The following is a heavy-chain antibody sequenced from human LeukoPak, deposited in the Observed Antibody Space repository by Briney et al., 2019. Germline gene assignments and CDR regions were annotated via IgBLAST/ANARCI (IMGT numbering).Heavy chain of an antibody. Sequence: ASVKVSCKASGYTFNGYYMHWVRQAPGQGPEWMGVISPSGGSTTYAQKFQGRVTLTRDMSTSTDYLELSSLRSEDTAVYYCARIDYYGSGRQWGNAFDIWGQGTMVTVSS. CDR2: ISPSGGST. CDR1: GYTFNGYY. V-gene: IGHV1-46*02. J-gene: IGHJ3*02. D-gene: IGHD3-10*01. CDR3: ARIDYYGSGRQWGNAFDI.